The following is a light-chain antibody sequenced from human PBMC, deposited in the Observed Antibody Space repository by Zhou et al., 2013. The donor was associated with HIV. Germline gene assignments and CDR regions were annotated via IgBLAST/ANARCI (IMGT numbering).Light chain of an antibody. V-gene: IGKV1-5*01. Sequence: DIQMTQSPSTLSASVGDRVTITCRASQTISDWLAWYQQKPGKAPKLLIYDASSLESGVPSRFSGSGSGTDFTLTISSLQPEDFATYYCQQFNNYLTFGQGTRLEIK. CDR3: QQFNNYLT. J-gene: IGKJ5*01. CDR2: DAS. CDR1: QTISDW.